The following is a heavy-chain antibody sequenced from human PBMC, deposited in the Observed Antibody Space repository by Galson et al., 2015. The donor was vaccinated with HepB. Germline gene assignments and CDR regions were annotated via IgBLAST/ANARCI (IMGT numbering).Heavy chain of an antibody. CDR2: VSWDGAT. J-gene: IGHJ4*02. CDR1: GFSLNARGLR. D-gene: IGHD2/OR15-2a*01. Sequence: PALVKPTQTLTLTCTVSGFSLNARGLRLSWVRQPPGQALEWLGRVSWDGATFYSRSLKTRLTISKDTFTNQVVLTMTDMDPMDTATYYCARTPEYNRGLDYWGPGTLITVSS. V-gene: IGHV2-70*04. CDR3: ARTPEYNRGLDY.